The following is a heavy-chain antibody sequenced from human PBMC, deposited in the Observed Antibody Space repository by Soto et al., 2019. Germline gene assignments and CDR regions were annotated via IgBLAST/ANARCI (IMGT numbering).Heavy chain of an antibody. J-gene: IGHJ6*02. CDR3: ARVNAIFGVVTTRPDYYYYGMDV. Sequence: GASVKVSCKASGGTFSSYAISWVRQDPGQGLEWMGGIIPIFGTANYAQKFQGRVTITADESTSTAYMELSSLRSEDTAVYYCARVNAIFGVVTTRPDYYYYGMDVWGQGTTVTVSS. CDR2: IIPIFGTA. V-gene: IGHV1-69*13. D-gene: IGHD3-3*01. CDR1: GGTFSSYA.